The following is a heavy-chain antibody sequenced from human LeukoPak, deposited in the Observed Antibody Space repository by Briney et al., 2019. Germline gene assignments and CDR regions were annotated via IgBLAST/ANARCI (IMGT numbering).Heavy chain of an antibody. CDR1: GGSIRSFY. CDR2: IYTSEST. J-gene: IGHJ3*02. V-gene: IGHV4-4*07. CDR3: AGVPHDYGDYEAFDI. D-gene: IGHD4-17*01. Sequence: SETLSLTCTVSGGSIRSFYWSWIRQPAGKGLEWIGRIYTSESTNYNPSLKSRVTMSIDTSKNQFSLKLSSVTAADTAVYYCAGVPHDYGDYEAFDIWGRGTMVTVSS.